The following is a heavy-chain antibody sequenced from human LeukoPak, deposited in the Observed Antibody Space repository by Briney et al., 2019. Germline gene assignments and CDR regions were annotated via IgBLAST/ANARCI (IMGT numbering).Heavy chain of an antibody. CDR1: GYSIGSGYY. J-gene: IGHJ3*01. D-gene: IGHD4-17*01. V-gene: IGHV4-38-2*02. CDR3: AREPVPQDYGDTVNAYDL. CDR2: IHHDGRT. Sequence: PSETLSLTCAVSGYSIGSGYYWGWIRQSPGKGLEWIGDIHHDGRTKYSPSLKSRVSILLDTSKNEVSLRLTPVTAADTALYFCAREPVPQDYGDTVNAYDLWGQGTMVIVSS.